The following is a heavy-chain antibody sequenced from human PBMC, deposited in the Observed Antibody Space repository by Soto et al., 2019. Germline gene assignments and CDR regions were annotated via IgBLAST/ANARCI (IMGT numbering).Heavy chain of an antibody. J-gene: IGHJ3*02. CDR1: GFSLSNYW. Sequence: EVQLVESGGGLVRPGESLRLTCVASGFSLSNYWMTWVRQVPGKGLEWVANVKRDESRKSYLDSVRGRFTVSRDNARNSLYLQMDSLRAADTALYYCARDVSPGDSTLYLDAFDIWGQGTMVTVSS. V-gene: IGHV3-7*05. CDR3: ARDVSPGDSTLYLDAFDI. CDR2: VKRDESRK. D-gene: IGHD5-18*01.